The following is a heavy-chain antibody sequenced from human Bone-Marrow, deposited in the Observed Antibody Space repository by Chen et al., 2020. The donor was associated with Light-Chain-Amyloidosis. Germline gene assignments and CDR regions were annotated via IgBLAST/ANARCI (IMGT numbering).Heavy chain of an antibody. J-gene: IGHJ1*01. CDR2: IKEDGSEK. Sequence: EVQLVESGGGLVQPEGSLRLSCAASGFTFSSYWMTWVRQAPGKGLEWVANIKEDGSEKYYVDSVKGRFTISRDNAENSLYLQMNSLRAEDTAVYYCVRDRAVITTHEYFEHWGQGTLVTVSS. D-gene: IGHD3-22*01. V-gene: IGHV3-7*01. CDR3: VRDRAVITTHEYFEH. CDR1: GFTFSSYW.